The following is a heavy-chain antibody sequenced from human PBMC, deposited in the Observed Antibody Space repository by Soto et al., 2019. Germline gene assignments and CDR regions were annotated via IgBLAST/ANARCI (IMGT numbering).Heavy chain of an antibody. V-gene: IGHV3-23*01. D-gene: IGHD2-2*01. Sequence: GGSLRLSCAASGFTFSSYAMSWVRQAPGKGLEWVSAISGSGGSTYYADSVKGRFTISRDNSKNTLYRQMNILRADDTAVYYCAKDEEGCSSTSCYSKFDYWGQGTLVTVSS. CDR2: ISGSGGST. CDR3: AKDEEGCSSTSCYSKFDY. J-gene: IGHJ4*02. CDR1: GFTFSSYA.